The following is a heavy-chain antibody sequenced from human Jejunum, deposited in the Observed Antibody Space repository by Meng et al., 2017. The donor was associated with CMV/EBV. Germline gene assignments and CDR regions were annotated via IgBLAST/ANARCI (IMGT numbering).Heavy chain of an antibody. J-gene: IGHJ4*02. CDR3: AQYCSSTSCSLRAFDY. CDR1: GFTFGSYA. Sequence: GFTFGSYAMSWVRKAPGKGLEWVSLIYSPDNPYYADSVKGRFTISRDNSKNTLYLQMNSLRAEDTAVYYCAQYCSSTSCSLRAFDYWGQGTLVTVSS. CDR2: IYSPDNP. D-gene: IGHD2/OR15-2a*01. V-gene: IGHV3-23*03.